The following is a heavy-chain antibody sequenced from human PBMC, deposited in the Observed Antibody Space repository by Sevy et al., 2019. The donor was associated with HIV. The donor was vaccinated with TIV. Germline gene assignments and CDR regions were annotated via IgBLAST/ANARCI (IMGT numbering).Heavy chain of an antibody. D-gene: IGHD4-17*01. V-gene: IGHV3-30*14. J-gene: IGHJ3*02. CDR2: ISFDESFE. Sequence: GGSLRLSCAASGFALSSYTVHWVRQAPDKGLEWVALISFDESFEYYAVSVRGRFTISRDTSESTLYLQMSSLRAEDTAVYYCAREGNYGDSGDAFDIWGQGTFVTVSS. CDR3: AREGNYGDSGDAFDI. CDR1: GFALSSYT.